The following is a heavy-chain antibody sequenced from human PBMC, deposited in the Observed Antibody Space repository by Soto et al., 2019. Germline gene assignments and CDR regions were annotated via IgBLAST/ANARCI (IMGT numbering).Heavy chain of an antibody. CDR3: ARGRGAYCGGDCYSSYYYGMDV. D-gene: IGHD2-21*02. J-gene: IGHJ6*02. CDR1: GYTFASYA. CDR2: ISAYNGNT. Sequence: ASVKVSCKASGYTFASYAISWMRQAPGQGLEWMGWISAYNGNTNYAQKLQGRVTMTTDRSTSTAYMELSSLRSEDTAVYYCARGRGAYCGGDCYSSYYYGMDVWGQGTTVTVSS. V-gene: IGHV1-18*01.